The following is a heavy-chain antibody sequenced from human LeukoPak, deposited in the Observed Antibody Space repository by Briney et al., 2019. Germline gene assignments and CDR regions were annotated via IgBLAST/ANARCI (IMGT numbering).Heavy chain of an antibody. J-gene: IGHJ6*03. Sequence: GGSLRLSCAASGFTFSSYSMNWVRQAPGKGLEWVSSISSSSSYIYYADSVKGRFTISRDNAKNSLYLQMNSLRAEDTAVYYCAKAARRFGPAHYYYYYMDVWGKGTTVTVSS. D-gene: IGHD3-10*01. CDR1: GFTFSSYS. CDR3: AKAARRFGPAHYYYYYMDV. V-gene: IGHV3-21*01. CDR2: ISSSSSYI.